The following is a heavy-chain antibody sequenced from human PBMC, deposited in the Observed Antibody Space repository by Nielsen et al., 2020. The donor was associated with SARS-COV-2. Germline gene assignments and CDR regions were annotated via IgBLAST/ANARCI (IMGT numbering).Heavy chain of an antibody. V-gene: IGHV3-64D*09. CDR2: ISSNVYST. Sequence: GESLKISCVASGFSFNNYAMHWVRQAPGKGLEYVSAISSNVYSTYYADSVKGRFTISRDNSKNTLYLQMSSLRAEDTAVYYCARVEFDIYDYWGQGSLVTVSS. CDR3: ARVEFDIYDY. J-gene: IGHJ4*02. D-gene: IGHD3-9*01. CDR1: GFSFNNYA.